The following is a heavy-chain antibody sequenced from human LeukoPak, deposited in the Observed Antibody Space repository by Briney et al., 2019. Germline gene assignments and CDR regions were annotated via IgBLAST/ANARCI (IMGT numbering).Heavy chain of an antibody. Sequence: ASVKVSCKASGYTFTSYGISWVQQAPGHGLEWIGWISNYNGNTNYAQRFQGRVTMTTDTSTNTAYMDLRSLRSDDTAVYYCARDHFGFGIDYWGPGTLVTVSS. D-gene: IGHD3-10*01. V-gene: IGHV1-18*01. CDR2: ISNYNGNT. CDR1: GYTFTSYG. CDR3: ARDHFGFGIDY. J-gene: IGHJ4*02.